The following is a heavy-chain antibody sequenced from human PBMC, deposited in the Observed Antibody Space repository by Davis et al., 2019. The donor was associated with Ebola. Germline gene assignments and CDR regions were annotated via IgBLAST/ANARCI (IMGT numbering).Heavy chain of an antibody. J-gene: IGHJ6*02. CDR3: ARQYCGGDCYSTYYYYGMDV. Sequence: TVSCKGSGYSFTSYWIGWVRQMPGKGLEWMGIIYPGDSDTRYSPSFQGQVTISADKSISTAYLQWSSLKASDTAMYYCARQYCGGDCYSTYYYYGMDVWGQGTTVTVSS. V-gene: IGHV5-51*01. D-gene: IGHD2-21*02. CDR2: IYPGDSDT. CDR1: GYSFTSYW.